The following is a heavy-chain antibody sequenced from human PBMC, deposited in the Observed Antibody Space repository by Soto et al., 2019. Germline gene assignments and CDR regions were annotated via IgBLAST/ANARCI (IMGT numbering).Heavy chain of an antibody. Sequence: QVQLQQSGPGLVKPSQTLSLTCALSGDSVSSNSAAWNWVRQSPSRGLEWLGRTYYRSKWYNDYAVSVKSRITLNPVTSKNQFPLLLNSVTPEDTAVYYCARETVFDVGATDYYYGMDFWGHGTTFNVSS. CDR2: TYYRSKWYN. CDR1: GDSVSSNSAA. CDR3: ARETVFDVGATDYYYGMDF. J-gene: IGHJ6*02. D-gene: IGHD1-26*01. V-gene: IGHV6-1*01.